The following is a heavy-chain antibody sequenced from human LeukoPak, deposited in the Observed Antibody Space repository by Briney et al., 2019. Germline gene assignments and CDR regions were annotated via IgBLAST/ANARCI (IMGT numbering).Heavy chain of an antibody. CDR2: IYYSGST. Sequence: SETLSLTCTVCGGSISSYYWSWIRQPRGEGLEWIGYIYYSGSTNYNPSLKSRVTISVDTSKNQFSLKLSSVTAADTAVYYCAREGAMVRGVMGFDPWGQGTLVTVSS. J-gene: IGHJ5*02. D-gene: IGHD3-10*01. V-gene: IGHV4-59*01. CDR1: GGSISSYY. CDR3: AREGAMVRGVMGFDP.